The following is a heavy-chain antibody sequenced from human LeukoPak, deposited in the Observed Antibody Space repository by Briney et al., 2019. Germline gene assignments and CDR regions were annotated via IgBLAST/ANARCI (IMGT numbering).Heavy chain of an antibody. D-gene: IGHD2-2*02. Sequence: SEALSLTCTVSGGSISSSSYYWGWIRQPPGKGLGWIGSIYYSGSTYYNPSLKSRVTISVDTSKNPFSLKLSSVTAADTAVYYCAIYMYYFDYWGQGTLVTVSS. CDR3: AIYMYYFDY. CDR1: GGSISSSSYY. CDR2: IYYSGST. V-gene: IGHV4-39*07. J-gene: IGHJ4*02.